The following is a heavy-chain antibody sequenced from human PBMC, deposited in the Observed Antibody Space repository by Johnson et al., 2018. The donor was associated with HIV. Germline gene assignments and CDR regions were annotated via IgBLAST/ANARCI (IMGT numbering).Heavy chain of an antibody. CDR1: GLIFSNAW. V-gene: IGHV3-15*01. CDR3: AKDDGYQLVPGAFDI. J-gene: IGHJ3*02. D-gene: IGHD6-13*01. CDR2: IKSKIDGGTI. Sequence: VQLVESGGDLVKPGGSLRLSCAASGLIFSNAWMTWVRQAPGKGLEWVGRIKSKIDGGTIDYGAPVKGRFTISRDDSKNMLYLQMNSVRAEDTAVYYCAKDDGYQLVPGAFDIWGQGTMVTVSS.